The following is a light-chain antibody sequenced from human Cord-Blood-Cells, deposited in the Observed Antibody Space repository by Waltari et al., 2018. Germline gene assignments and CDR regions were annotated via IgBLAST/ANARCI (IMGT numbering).Light chain of an antibody. CDR2: YDD. V-gene: IGLV1-36*01. CDR3: AAWDDSLNGPV. Sequence: QSVLTQPPSVSEAPRQRVPISCSGSSSNIGNNAVNWYQQPPGKAPKLLIYYDDLLPSGVSDRFSGSKSGTSASLAISGLQSEDEADYYCAAWDDSLNGPVFGGGTKLTVL. J-gene: IGLJ2*01. CDR1: SSNIGNNA.